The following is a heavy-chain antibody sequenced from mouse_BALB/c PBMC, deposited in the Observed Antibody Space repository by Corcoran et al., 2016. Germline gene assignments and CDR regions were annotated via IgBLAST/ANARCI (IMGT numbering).Heavy chain of an antibody. D-gene: IGHD3-1*01. CDR1: GFNIKDYY. CDR3: SRGRALFAY. J-gene: IGHJ3*01. Sequence: EVQLQQSGAELVRPGALVKLSCKAYGFNIKDYYMHWVKQRPEQGLAWIGWIDPENGNTIYDPKFQGKASITADTSSNTAYLQLSSLTSEDTAVYYCSRGRALFAYWGQGTLVTVS. V-gene: IGHV14-1*02. CDR2: IDPENGNT.